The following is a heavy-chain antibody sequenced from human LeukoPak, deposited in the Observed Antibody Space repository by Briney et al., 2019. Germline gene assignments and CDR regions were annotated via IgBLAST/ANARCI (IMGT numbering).Heavy chain of an antibody. D-gene: IGHD5-18*01. V-gene: IGHV3-21*01. CDR1: GFTFSTYS. J-gene: IGHJ6*03. CDR3: ARNPGGYSYGLFGYMDV. CDR2: ISSSSSYI. Sequence: GGSLRLSCAASGFTFSTYSMNWVRQAPGKGLEWVSSISSSSSYIYYADSVKGRFTISRDNAKNSLFLQMNSLRAEDTAVYYCARNPGGYSYGLFGYMDVWGKGTTVTISS.